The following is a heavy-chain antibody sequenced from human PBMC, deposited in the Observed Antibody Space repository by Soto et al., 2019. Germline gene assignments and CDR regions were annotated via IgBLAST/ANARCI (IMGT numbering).Heavy chain of an antibody. CDR1: GFTFSSYW. D-gene: IGHD5-18*01. J-gene: IGHJ3*02. CDR2: IKQEGSEK. CDR3: ARRYSSTFDI. Sequence: EVQLVESGGALVQPGGSLRLSCAASGFTFSSYWMSWVRQAPGKGLEWVANIKQEGSEKNYMDSVKGRFTISRDNAKNSLYLQLISLRVDDTAVYYCARRYSSTFDIWGQGTMVTVSS. V-gene: IGHV3-7*03.